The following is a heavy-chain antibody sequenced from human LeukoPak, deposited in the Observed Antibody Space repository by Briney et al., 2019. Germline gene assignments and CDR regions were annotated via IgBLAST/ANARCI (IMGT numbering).Heavy chain of an antibody. V-gene: IGHV3-30*02. Sequence: GGSLRLSCAASGFTFSSYGMHWVRQAPGKGLEWVAFIRYDGSKKYYADSVKGRFTISRDNSKSTLYLQMNSLRAEDTAVYYCARRLRYAFDIWGQGTMVTVSS. CDR3: ARRLRYAFDI. J-gene: IGHJ3*02. D-gene: IGHD4-17*01. CDR2: IRYDGSKK. CDR1: GFTFSSYG.